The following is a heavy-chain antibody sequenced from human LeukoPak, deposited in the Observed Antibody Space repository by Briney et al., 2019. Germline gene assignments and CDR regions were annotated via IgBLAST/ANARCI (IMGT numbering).Heavy chain of an antibody. CDR1: GYTFTGYY. V-gene: IGHV1-2*06. D-gene: IGHD3-22*01. CDR2: INPNSGGP. Sequence: GASVKVSCKASGYTFTGYYMHWVRQAPGQGLEWMGRINPNSGGPNYAQKFQGRVTMTRDTAISTAYMELSRLRSDDTAVYYCARGYDYYDSSGYIDYWGQGTLVTVSS. J-gene: IGHJ4*02. CDR3: ARGYDYYDSSGYIDY.